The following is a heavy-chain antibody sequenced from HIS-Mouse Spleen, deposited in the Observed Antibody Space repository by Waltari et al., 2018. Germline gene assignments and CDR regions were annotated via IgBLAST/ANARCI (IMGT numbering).Heavy chain of an antibody. CDR3: ARVLRYCSGGSCYSGYFQH. V-gene: IGHV4-34*01. CDR2: INHSGST. CDR1: GGSFSGYY. J-gene: IGHJ1*01. Sequence: QVQLQQWGAGLLKPSETLSLTCAVYGGSFSGYYRSWIRQPPGKGLEWIGEINHSGSTNYNPSLKSRVTISVDTSKNQFSLKLSSVTAADTAVYYCARVLRYCSGGSCYSGYFQHWGQGTLVTVSS. D-gene: IGHD2-15*01.